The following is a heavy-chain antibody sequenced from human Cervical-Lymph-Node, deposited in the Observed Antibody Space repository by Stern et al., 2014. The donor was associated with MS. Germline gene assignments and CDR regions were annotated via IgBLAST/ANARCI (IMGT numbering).Heavy chain of an antibody. D-gene: IGHD3/OR15-3a*01. CDR1: GGSMNSRPYY. Sequence: QVQLQESGPGLVKPSQTLSLTCTVSGGSMNSRPYYWNWLRQPAGKALEWIGRIYISGCTNYNPSLESRVTILKDTSKNQLSLNLRSVTAADTAVYYCAREGETSDFFPFDYWGQGAQVIVSS. V-gene: IGHV4-61*02. CDR3: AREGETSDFFPFDY. J-gene: IGHJ4*02. CDR2: IYISGCT.